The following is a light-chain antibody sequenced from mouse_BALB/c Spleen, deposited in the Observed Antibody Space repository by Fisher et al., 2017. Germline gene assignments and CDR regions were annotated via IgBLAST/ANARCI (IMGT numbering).Light chain of an antibody. J-gene: IGKJ2*01. CDR3: QQRSSYPYT. CDR1: SSVSS. V-gene: IGKV4-59*01. CDR2: DTS. Sequence: IVLTQTPAIMSASPGEKVTMTCRASSSVSSSYLHWYQQKSGTSPKRWIYDTSKLASGVPARFSGSGSGTSYSLTISRMEAEDAATYYCQQRSSYPYTFGGGTELEIK.